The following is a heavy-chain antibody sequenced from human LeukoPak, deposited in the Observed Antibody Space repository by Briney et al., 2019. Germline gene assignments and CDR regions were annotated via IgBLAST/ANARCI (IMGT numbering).Heavy chain of an antibody. CDR1: GFTLTNHW. D-gene: IGHD1-26*01. V-gene: IGHV5-51*01. CDR3: ARRFDSGIVNAFDI. Sequence: GESLKISCKGSGFTLTNHWIAWVRQMPGKGLEWMGIIWPDDSDSRYSPSFQGQVTISADKSISTAYLQWNNLKASDTAIYYCARRFDSGIVNAFDIWGQGTQVIVSS. J-gene: IGHJ3*02. CDR2: IWPDDSDS.